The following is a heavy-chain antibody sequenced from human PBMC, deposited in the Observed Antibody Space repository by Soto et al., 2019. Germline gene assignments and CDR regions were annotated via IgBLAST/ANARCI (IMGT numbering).Heavy chain of an antibody. CDR2: IGSSGDST. CDR1: GFTFSSSA. CDR3: AKDWAGINTPLTY. V-gene: IGHV3-23*01. D-gene: IGHD1-1*01. J-gene: IGHJ4*02. Sequence: EVQLLESGGALVQPGGSLRLSCAASGFTFSSSAMSWVRQAPGKGLEWVSIIGSSGDSTYYTDSVKGRFTISRDNSKSTLYLQMNSLRAEDTAVYYCAKDWAGINTPLTYWGQGTLVTVSS.